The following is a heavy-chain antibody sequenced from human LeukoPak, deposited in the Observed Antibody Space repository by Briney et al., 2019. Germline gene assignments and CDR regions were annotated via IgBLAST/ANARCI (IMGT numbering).Heavy chain of an antibody. Sequence: XETLSLTCAVYGGSFSGYYWSWIRQPPGKGLEWIGEINHSGSTNYNPSLKSRVTISVDTSKNQFSLKLSSVTAADTAVYYCARGSDDYVWGSYRHFYYFDYWGQGTLVTVSS. D-gene: IGHD3-16*02. CDR2: INHSGST. CDR1: GGSFSGYY. J-gene: IGHJ4*02. CDR3: ARGSDDYVWGSYRHFYYFDY. V-gene: IGHV4-34*01.